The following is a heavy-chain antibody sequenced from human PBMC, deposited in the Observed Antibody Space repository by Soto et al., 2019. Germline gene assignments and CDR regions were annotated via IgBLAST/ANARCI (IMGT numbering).Heavy chain of an antibody. J-gene: IGHJ4*02. D-gene: IGHD6-19*01. Sequence: SETLSLTCTVSGGSISTYYWTWIRQPPGKGLEWIGYIYYSGSTNYNPSLKSRVTISVDRSKNQFSLKLSSVTAADTAVYYCARAGDSSGPVALGYWGQGTLVTVSS. CDR3: ARAGDSSGPVALGY. CDR1: GGSISTYY. V-gene: IGHV4-59*12. CDR2: IYYSGST.